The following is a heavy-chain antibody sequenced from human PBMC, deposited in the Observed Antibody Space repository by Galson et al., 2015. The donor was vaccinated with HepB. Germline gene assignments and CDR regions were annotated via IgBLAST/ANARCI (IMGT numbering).Heavy chain of an antibody. V-gene: IGHV3-23*01. D-gene: IGHD2-8*01. Sequence: SLRLSCAASGFTFSSYAINWVRQAPGKGLEWVSSTSGSGGRTHYADSVKGRFTISRDNSKNTLYLQTNSLRAEDTAVYYCAKGWSAVFYDMDVWGQGTTVIVSS. J-gene: IGHJ6*02. CDR1: GFTFSSYA. CDR3: AKGWSAVFYDMDV. CDR2: TSGSGGRT.